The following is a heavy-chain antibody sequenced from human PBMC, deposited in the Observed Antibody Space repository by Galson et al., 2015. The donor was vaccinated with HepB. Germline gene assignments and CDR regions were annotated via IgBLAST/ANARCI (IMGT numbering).Heavy chain of an antibody. D-gene: IGHD2-21*02. CDR2: IRYDGSNK. CDR3: AKTGQIVVVTAISSFDY. Sequence: SLRLSCAASGFTFSSYGMHWVRQAPGKGLEWVAFIRYDGSNKYYADSVKGRFTISRDNSKNTLYLQMNSLRAEDTAVYYCAKTGQIVVVTAISSFDYWGQGTLVTVSS. J-gene: IGHJ4*02. V-gene: IGHV3-30*02. CDR1: GFTFSSYG.